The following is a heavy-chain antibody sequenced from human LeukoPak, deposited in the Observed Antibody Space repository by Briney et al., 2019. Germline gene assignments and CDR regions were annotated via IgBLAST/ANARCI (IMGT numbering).Heavy chain of an antibody. CDR1: GYTFTSYG. CDR2: NSAYNGNT. D-gene: IGHD1-26*01. Sequence: GASVKVSCKASGYTFTSYGISWVRQAPGQGLEWMGWNSAYNGNTNYAQKLQGRVTMTTDTSTSTAYMELRSLRSDDTAVYYCARSSESGSHAAAFDIWGQGTMVTVSS. J-gene: IGHJ3*02. CDR3: ARSSESGSHAAAFDI. V-gene: IGHV1-18*01.